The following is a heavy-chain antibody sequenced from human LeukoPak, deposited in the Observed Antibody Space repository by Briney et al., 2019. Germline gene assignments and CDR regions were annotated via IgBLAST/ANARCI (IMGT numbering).Heavy chain of an antibody. CDR2: IWFDGSNK. V-gene: IGHV3-33*01. J-gene: IGHJ4*02. Sequence: AESLRLSCAASGFTFSSYGMHWIRQAPGKGLEWVSVIWFDGSNKYYADSVKGRSTISRDNSKNTLYLQMNSLRAEDTAVYYCARDRDWGSSYCSYWGQGTLVTVYS. CDR3: ARDRDWGSSYCSY. CDR1: GFTFSSYG. D-gene: IGHD7-27*01.